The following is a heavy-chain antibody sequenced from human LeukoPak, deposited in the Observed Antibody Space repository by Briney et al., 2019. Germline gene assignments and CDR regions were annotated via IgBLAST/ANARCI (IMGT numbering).Heavy chain of an antibody. D-gene: IGHD2-2*01. CDR1: GFTFSNYE. Sequence: PGGSLRLSCAVSGFTFSNYEMNWVREAPGKGREWVSYISSSGSTIYYADSVKGRFTISRDNAKNSLYLQMNSLRAEDTAIYYCARVSIVVVPGSNWFDPWGQGTLVTVSS. CDR3: ARVSIVVVPGSNWFDP. CDR2: ISSSGSTI. V-gene: IGHV3-48*03. J-gene: IGHJ5*02.